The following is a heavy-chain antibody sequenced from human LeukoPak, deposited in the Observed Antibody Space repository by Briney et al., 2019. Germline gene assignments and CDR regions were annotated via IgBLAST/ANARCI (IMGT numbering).Heavy chain of an antibody. CDR1: GASLSVSGRN. Sequence: SETLSLTCTVSGASLSVSGRNWGWVRQPPGKGLEWIASIYYSGSTYYSPSLESRVTMSVDMSKNQFSLKLSSVTAADTAVYYCARDADYYDSSGYYYGISWFDPWGQGTLVTVSS. CDR3: ARDADYYDSSGYYYGISWFDP. J-gene: IGHJ5*02. V-gene: IGHV4-39*02. D-gene: IGHD3-22*01. CDR2: IYYSGST.